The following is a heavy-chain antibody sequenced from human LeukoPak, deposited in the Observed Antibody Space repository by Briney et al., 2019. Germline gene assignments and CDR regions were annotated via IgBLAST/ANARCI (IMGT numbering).Heavy chain of an antibody. CDR2: IKPSGGSA. Sequence: ASVKVSCKASGYTFTGYYMHWVRQAPGQGLEWMGIIKPSGGSANFAQKFQGRVAMTRDTSTSTFYMELSSLRSEDTAVYYCARGVSYDISGYYLDYWGQGTLVTVSS. V-gene: IGHV1-46*01. D-gene: IGHD3-22*01. CDR3: ARGVSYDISGYYLDY. J-gene: IGHJ4*02. CDR1: GYTFTGYY.